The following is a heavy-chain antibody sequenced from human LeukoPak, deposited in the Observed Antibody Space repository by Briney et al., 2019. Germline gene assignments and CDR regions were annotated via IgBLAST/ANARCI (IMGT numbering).Heavy chain of an antibody. CDR1: GFTFQTYS. CDR3: ARDLHPSGWSDFDY. V-gene: IGHV3-21*01. CDR2: ISSSSSYI. J-gene: IGHJ4*02. D-gene: IGHD6-19*01. Sequence: EPGGSLRLSCAVSGFTFQTYSMNWVRQAPGKGLEWVSSISSSSSYIYYADSVKGRFTISRDNAKNSLYLQMNSLRAEDTAVYYCARDLHPSGWSDFDYWGQGTLVTVSS.